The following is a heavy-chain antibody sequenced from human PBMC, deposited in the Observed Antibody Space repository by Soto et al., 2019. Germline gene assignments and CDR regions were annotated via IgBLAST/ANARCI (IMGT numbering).Heavy chain of an antibody. J-gene: IGHJ6*02. Sequence: SVKVSCKASGGTFSSYAISWVRQAPGQGLEWMGGIIPIFGTANYAQKFQGRVTITADESTSTAYMELSSLRSEDTAVYYCARYIAAAGTSYYYYGMDVWGQGTTVTVSS. D-gene: IGHD6-13*01. CDR2: IIPIFGTA. CDR1: GGTFSSYA. CDR3: ARYIAAAGTSYYYYGMDV. V-gene: IGHV1-69*13.